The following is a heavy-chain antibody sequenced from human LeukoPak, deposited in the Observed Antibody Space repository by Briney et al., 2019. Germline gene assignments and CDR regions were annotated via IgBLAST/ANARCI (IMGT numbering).Heavy chain of an antibody. CDR3: GTGSGWYEYFDY. D-gene: IGHD6-19*01. CDR1: GFTFSSYA. V-gene: IGHV3-23*01. J-gene: IGHJ4*02. CDR2: ISGSGGST. Sequence: PGGSLRLSCAASGFTFSSYAMSWVRQAPGKGLEWVSAISGSGGSTYYADSVKGRFTISRDNSKSTLYLQMNSLRAEDTAVYYCGTGSGWYEYFDYWGQGTLVTVSS.